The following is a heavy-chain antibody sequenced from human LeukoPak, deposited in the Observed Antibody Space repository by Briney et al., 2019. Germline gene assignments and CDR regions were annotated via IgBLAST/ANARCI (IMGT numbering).Heavy chain of an antibody. D-gene: IGHD6-6*01. Sequence: SETLSLTCAVSVASISNYYWSWIRQAPGKGLEWIGYIYYSGSTYYNPSLKSRVTISVDTSKNQFSLKLSSVTAANTAVYYCARVTRSIAARSVAFDIWGQGTMVTVSS. CDR1: VASISNYY. V-gene: IGHV4-59*12. J-gene: IGHJ3*02. CDR2: IYYSGST. CDR3: ARVTRSIAARSVAFDI.